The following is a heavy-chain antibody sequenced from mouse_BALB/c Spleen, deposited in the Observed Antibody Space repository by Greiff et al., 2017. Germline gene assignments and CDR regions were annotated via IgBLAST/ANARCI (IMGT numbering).Heavy chain of an antibody. D-gene: IGHD1-1*01. CDR1: GFTFSSYG. CDR3: ARDLILAYYGSSYRYFDV. CDR2: INSNGGST. Sequence: EVKLVESGGGLVQPGGSLKLSCAASGFTFSSYGISWVRQTPDKRLELVATINSNGGSTYYPDSVKGRFTISRDNAKNTLYLQMSSLKSEDTAMYYCARDLILAYYGSSYRYFDVWGAGTTVTVSS. V-gene: IGHV5-6-3*01. J-gene: IGHJ1*01.